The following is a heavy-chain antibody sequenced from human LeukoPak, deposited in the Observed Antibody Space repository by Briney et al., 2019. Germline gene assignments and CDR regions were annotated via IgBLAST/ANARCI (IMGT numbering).Heavy chain of an antibody. CDR2: IGSSGTTT. Sequence: GGSLRLSRAVSGFPFSFYEMNWVRQAPGKGLEWVSNIGSSGTTTYYADSVKGRFSISRDNAKNSLYLRMNSLRVEDTAVYYCALLAVASDFDYWGQGALVTVSS. CDR1: GFPFSFYE. J-gene: IGHJ4*02. D-gene: IGHD6-19*01. CDR3: ALLAVASDFDY. V-gene: IGHV3-48*03.